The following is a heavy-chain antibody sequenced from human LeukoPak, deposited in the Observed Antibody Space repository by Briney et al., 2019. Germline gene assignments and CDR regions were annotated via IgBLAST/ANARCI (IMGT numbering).Heavy chain of an antibody. Sequence: PGGSLRLSCAASGFTFDDYTMHWVRQAPGKGLEWVSLISWDGGSTYYADSVKGRFTISRDNSKNSLYLQMNSLRTEDTALYYCAKEGSSSSRNEYFQHWGQGTLVTVSS. CDR3: AKEGSSSSRNEYFQH. CDR2: ISWDGGST. D-gene: IGHD6-13*01. J-gene: IGHJ1*01. V-gene: IGHV3-43*01. CDR1: GFTFDDYT.